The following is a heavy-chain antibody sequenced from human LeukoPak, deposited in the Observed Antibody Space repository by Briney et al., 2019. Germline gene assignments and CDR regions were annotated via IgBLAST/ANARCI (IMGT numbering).Heavy chain of an antibody. D-gene: IGHD6-6*01. CDR2: ISYDGSNK. J-gene: IGHJ6*04. CDR3: AKDRQTPRPFYGMDV. Sequence: GGSLRLSCAASGFTFSSYAMHWVRQAPGKGLEWVAVISYDGSNKYYADSVKGRFTISRDNSKNTLYLQMNSLRAEDTAVYYCAKDRQTPRPFYGMDVWGKGTTVTVSS. CDR1: GFTFSSYA. V-gene: IGHV3-30-3*01.